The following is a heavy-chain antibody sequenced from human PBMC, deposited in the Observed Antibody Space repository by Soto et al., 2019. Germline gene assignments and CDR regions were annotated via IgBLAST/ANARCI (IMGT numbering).Heavy chain of an antibody. CDR2: ISAYNGNT. Sequence: ASVKVSCKASGYTFTSYGISWVRQAPGQGLEWMGWISAYNGNTNYAQKVQGRVTMNTDKSTSTAYMELRSLRSDDTAVYYCAREAKRSYYDILTGYSHYDNWFDPWGQGTLVTVSS. CDR1: GYTFTSYG. V-gene: IGHV1-18*01. CDR3: AREAKRSYYDILTGYSHYDNWFDP. D-gene: IGHD3-9*01. J-gene: IGHJ5*02.